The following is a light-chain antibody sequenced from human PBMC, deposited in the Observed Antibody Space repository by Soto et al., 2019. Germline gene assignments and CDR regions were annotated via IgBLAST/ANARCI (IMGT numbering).Light chain of an antibody. J-gene: IGKJ1*01. Sequence: EIVMTQSPATLSVSPGERATLSCRASQSVSSNLAWYQQKPGQAPRLLIYGASTRAAGIPARFSGSGSGTEFTLTINRLEPEDFAVYYCQQYGSSGTFGQGTKVDI. CDR3: QQYGSSGT. CDR1: QSVSSN. V-gene: IGKV3-15*01. CDR2: GAS.